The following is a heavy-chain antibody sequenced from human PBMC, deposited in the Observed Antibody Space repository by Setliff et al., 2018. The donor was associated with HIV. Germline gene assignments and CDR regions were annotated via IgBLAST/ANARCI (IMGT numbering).Heavy chain of an antibody. Sequence: PSETLSLTCTVSGDSISSYYWSWIRQPPGKGLECIGHLYHSGSTHYSPSLKSRVTMSVATSKNQFSLKLTAVTAADTAVYYCARVVGLSALDYWGQGTLVTVSS. CDR1: GDSISSYY. CDR2: LYHSGST. CDR3: ARVVGLSALDY. J-gene: IGHJ4*02. V-gene: IGHV4-59*01. D-gene: IGHD2-21*01.